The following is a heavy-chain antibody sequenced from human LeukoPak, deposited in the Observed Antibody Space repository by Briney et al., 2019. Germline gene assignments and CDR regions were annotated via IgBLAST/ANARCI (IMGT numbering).Heavy chain of an antibody. J-gene: IGHJ4*02. D-gene: IGHD3-10*01. CDR3: ARDYYGSGSYDY. Sequence: GGSLRLSCAASGFTFSSYAMSWVRQAPGKGLEWVSAISGSPGSTYYADSVKGRFTISRDNAKNSLYLQMNSLRAEDTAVYYCARDYYGSGSYDYWGQGTLVTVSS. CDR1: GFTFSSYA. CDR2: ISGSPGST. V-gene: IGHV3-23*01.